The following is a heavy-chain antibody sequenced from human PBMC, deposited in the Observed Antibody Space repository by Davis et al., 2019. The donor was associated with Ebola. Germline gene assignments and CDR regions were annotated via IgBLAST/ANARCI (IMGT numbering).Heavy chain of an antibody. Sequence: GGSLRLSCAASGFTFSSYWMSWVRQAPGKGLEWVANIKQDGSEKYYVDSVKGRFTISRDNAKNSLYLQMNSLRAEDTAVYYCARARGSYYYYYYGMDVWGQGTTVTVSS. CDR3: ARARGSYYYYYYGMDV. CDR1: GFTFSSYW. J-gene: IGHJ6*02. CDR2: IKQDGSEK. V-gene: IGHV3-7*01. D-gene: IGHD1-26*01.